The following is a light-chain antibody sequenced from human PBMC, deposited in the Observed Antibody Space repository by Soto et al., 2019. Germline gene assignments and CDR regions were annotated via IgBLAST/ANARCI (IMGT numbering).Light chain of an antibody. CDR2: GAS. Sequence: EIVMTQSPATLSVSPGERATLSCRASQSISSKLGWYQQRPGQAPRLLIYGASTRATGIPARFSGSGSGTEFTLTSSSLQSEDSAVYYCQQYDSCTTITFGQGTRLEIK. CDR1: QSISSK. CDR3: QQYDSCTTIT. J-gene: IGKJ5*01. V-gene: IGKV3-15*01.